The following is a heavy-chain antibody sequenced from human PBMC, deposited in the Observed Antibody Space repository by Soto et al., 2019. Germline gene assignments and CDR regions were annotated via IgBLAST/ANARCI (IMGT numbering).Heavy chain of an antibody. V-gene: IGHV1-3*01. J-gene: IGHJ4*02. CDR2: INAGNGNT. CDR1: GYTFTSYA. CDR3: ARDLYCSSTSCYRVFDY. D-gene: IGHD2-2*02. Sequence: ASVKVSCKASGYTFTSYAMHWVRQAPGQRLEWMGWINAGNGNTKYSQKFQGRVTITRDTSASTAYMELSSLRSGDTAVYYCARDLYCSSTSCYRVFDYWGQGTLVTVSS.